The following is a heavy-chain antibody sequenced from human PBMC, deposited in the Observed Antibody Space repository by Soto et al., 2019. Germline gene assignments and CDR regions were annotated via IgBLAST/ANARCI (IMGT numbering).Heavy chain of an antibody. Sequence: PGGSLRLSCAASGFTFSSYGMHWVRQAPGKGLEWVAVIWYDGSNKYYADSVKGRFTISRDNSKNTLYLQMNSLRAEDTAVYYSARMSPGIAAASSDYWGQGTLVTVSS. J-gene: IGHJ4*02. CDR2: IWYDGSNK. CDR1: GFTFSSYG. CDR3: ARMSPGIAAASSDY. D-gene: IGHD6-13*01. V-gene: IGHV3-33*01.